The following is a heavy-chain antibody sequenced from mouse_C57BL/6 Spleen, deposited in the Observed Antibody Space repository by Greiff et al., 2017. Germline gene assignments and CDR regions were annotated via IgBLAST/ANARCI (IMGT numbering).Heavy chain of an antibody. CDR1: GFTFSDYY. CDR3: ARDYDYDGFYAMDY. V-gene: IGHV5-16*01. D-gene: IGHD2-4*01. Sequence: EVMLVESEGGLVQPGSSMKLSCTASGFTFSDYYMAWVRQVPEKGLEWVAIITYDGSSNYYLDSLKSRFIISRNNAKNILYLQMSSLKSEDTATYYCARDYDYDGFYAMDYWGQGTSVTVSS. CDR2: ITYDGSSN. J-gene: IGHJ4*01.